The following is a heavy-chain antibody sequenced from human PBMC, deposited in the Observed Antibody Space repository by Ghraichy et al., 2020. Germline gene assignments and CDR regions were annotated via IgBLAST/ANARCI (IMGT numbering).Heavy chain of an antibody. CDR1: GYTFTGYY. Sequence: ASVKVSCKASGYTFTGYYMHWVRQAPGQGLEWMGWINPNSGGTNYAQKFQGRVTMTRDTSISTAYMELSRLRSDDTAVYYCARDQLMITFGGVIEIDYWGQGTLVTVSS. D-gene: IGHD3-16*02. V-gene: IGHV1-2*02. J-gene: IGHJ4*02. CDR2: INPNSGGT. CDR3: ARDQLMITFGGVIEIDY.